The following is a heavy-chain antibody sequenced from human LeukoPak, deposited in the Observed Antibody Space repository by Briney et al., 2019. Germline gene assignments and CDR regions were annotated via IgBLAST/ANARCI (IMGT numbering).Heavy chain of an antibody. CDR3: ARHRIVGARRSLED. CDR1: RDSITTYY. J-gene: IGHJ4*02. Sequence: SETLSLTRTVSRDSITTYYWSWIRQLPGTGLEWIGYIHASGYTNYNPSLKSRVTMAVDTSKSQLSLRVRSVSAADTAVSYCARHRIVGARRSLEDWGQGTLVTVSS. CDR2: IHASGYT. V-gene: IGHV4-4*09. D-gene: IGHD1-26*01.